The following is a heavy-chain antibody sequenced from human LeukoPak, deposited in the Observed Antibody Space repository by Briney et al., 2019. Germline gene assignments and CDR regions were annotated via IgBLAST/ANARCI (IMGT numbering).Heavy chain of an antibody. CDR1: GFTFSSYE. J-gene: IGHJ4*02. D-gene: IGHD3-10*01. Sequence: PGGSLRLSCAASGFTFSSYEMNWVRQAPGKGLEWVSYISSSGSTIYYADSVKGRFTISRDNAKNSLYLQMNSLRAEDTAVYYCAKDSSTYYYGSGSHGGSVDYWGQGTLVTVSS. CDR3: AKDSSTYYYGSGSHGGSVDY. CDR2: ISSSGSTI. V-gene: IGHV3-48*03.